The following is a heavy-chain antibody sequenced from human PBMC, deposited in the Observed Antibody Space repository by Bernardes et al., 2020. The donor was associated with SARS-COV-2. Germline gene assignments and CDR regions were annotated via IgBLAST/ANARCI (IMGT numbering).Heavy chain of an antibody. CDR3: ARSNRGGYSYGMDV. CDR1: GFTFSSYA. Sequence: GGSLRLSCAASGFTFSSYAMHWVRQAPGKGLEWVAVISYDGSNKYYADSVKGRFTISRDNSKNTLYLQMNSLRAEDTAVYYCARSNRGGYSYGMDVWVQGTTVTVSS. D-gene: IGHD3-10*01. V-gene: IGHV3-30-3*01. CDR2: ISYDGSNK. J-gene: IGHJ6*02.